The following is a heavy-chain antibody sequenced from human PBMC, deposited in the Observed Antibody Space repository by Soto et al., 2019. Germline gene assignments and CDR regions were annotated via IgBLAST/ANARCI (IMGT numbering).Heavy chain of an antibody. D-gene: IGHD3-10*01. V-gene: IGHV4-31*03. CDR2: IFYSGTT. Sequence: QVQLQESGPGLAKPSQTLSLICTVSGGSFSSGGYYWSWIRQHPGKGLEWIGYIFYSGTTYYNPSLESRMIISADTSQTQFSLKPNSVTAAAPAVHYCAGAPYQYGWWSDYDTGGSFFFGMDVWGQGTTVTVSS. CDR1: GGSFSSGGYY. J-gene: IGHJ6*02. CDR3: AGAPYQYGWWSDYDTGGSFFFGMDV.